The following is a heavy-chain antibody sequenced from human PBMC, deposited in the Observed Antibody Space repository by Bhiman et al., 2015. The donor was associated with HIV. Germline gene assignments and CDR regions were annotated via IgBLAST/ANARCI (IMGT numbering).Heavy chain of an antibody. D-gene: IGHD5-24*01. J-gene: IGHJ4*02. V-gene: IGHV3-30*18. CDR1: GFTFRSYA. CDR3: ANSRRDGYIDY. CDR2: ISYDGRII. Sequence: QVQLVESGGGVVQPGRSLRLSCAASGFTFRSYAMHWVRQSPGKGLEWVAVISYDGRIIDYIDFVKGRFTISRDNAKNSLYLQMNSLRAEDTAVYYCANSRRDGYIDYWGQGTLVTVSS.